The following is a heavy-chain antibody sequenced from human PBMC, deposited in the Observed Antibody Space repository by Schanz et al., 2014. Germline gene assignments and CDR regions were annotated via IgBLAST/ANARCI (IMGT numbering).Heavy chain of an antibody. CDR2: IDGEGGDT. J-gene: IGHJ5*02. CDR1: GFTFRNNW. CDR3: VRDERISSGVWFDP. D-gene: IGHD6-19*01. Sequence: LVVESGGGLVQPGGSLRLSCAASGFTFRNNWMHWFRQGPGKGLSWVSRIDGEGGDTRYADSVKGRFTVFRVNARNMVFLQMNSLRVDDTGVYYCVRDERISSGVWFDPWGQGTLVTVSS. V-gene: IGHV3-74*01.